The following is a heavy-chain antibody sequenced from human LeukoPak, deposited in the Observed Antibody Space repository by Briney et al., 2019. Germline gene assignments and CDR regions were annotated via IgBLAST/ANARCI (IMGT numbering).Heavy chain of an antibody. CDR2: IYSGGST. D-gene: IGHD5-12*01. J-gene: IGHJ4*02. CDR3: AGELSGYDPLGFDY. CDR1: GFTVSSNY. Sequence: GGSLRLSCAASGFTVSSNYMSWVRQAPGKGLEWVSVIYSGGSTYYADSVKGRFTISRDNSKNTLYLQMNSLGAEDTAVYYCAGELSGYDPLGFDYWGQGTLVTVSS. V-gene: IGHV3-66*01.